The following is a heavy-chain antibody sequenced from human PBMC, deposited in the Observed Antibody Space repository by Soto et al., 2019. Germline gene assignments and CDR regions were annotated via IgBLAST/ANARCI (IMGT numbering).Heavy chain of an antibody. CDR2: IWDDGRNK. J-gene: IGHJ6*02. Sequence: PGGSLRLSCAASEFTFSTYVMHWVRQAPGKGLEWVAVIWDDGRNKYYADSVKGRFTISRDNSKNTLYLQMNSLRAEDTAVYYCVRDWGRVGGSSYSYGMDVWGQGTTVTVSS. CDR1: EFTFSTYV. V-gene: IGHV3-33*01. D-gene: IGHD1-26*01. CDR3: VRDWGRVGGSSYSYGMDV.